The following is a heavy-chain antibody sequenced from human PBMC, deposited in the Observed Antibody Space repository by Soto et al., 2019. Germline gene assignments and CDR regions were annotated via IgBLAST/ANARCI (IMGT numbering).Heavy chain of an antibody. Sequence: GGSLRLSCAASGFTFNTYAMSWVRQAPGKGLEWVASISGSGDSTYYADSVKGRFTVSRDNSKNTVYLQMDSLGAADTARYYCAKDELYDILTGFYLDHWGQGTQVTVSS. CDR2: ISGSGDST. D-gene: IGHD3-9*01. J-gene: IGHJ5*02. V-gene: IGHV3-23*01. CDR1: GFTFNTYA. CDR3: AKDELYDILTGFYLDH.